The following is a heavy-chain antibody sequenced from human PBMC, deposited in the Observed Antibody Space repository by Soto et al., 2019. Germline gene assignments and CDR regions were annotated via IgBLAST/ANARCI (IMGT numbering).Heavy chain of an antibody. Sequence: ASVKVSCKASGGTFSSYTISWVRQAPGQGLEWMGRIIPILGIANYAQKFQGRVTITADESTSTAYMELRSLRSDDTAVYYCARDKTDYYYYGMDVWGQGTTVTVSS. CDR2: IIPILGIA. J-gene: IGHJ6*02. V-gene: IGHV1-69*04. CDR3: ARDKTDYYYYGMDV. CDR1: GGTFSSYT.